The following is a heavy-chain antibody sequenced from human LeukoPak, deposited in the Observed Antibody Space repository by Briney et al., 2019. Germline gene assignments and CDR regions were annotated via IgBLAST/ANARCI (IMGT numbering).Heavy chain of an antibody. CDR2: IYPGDSDT. CDR3: AGPPRYDSSGYYAY. Sequence: GESLQISCKGSGYTFTSYWIGWVRQLPGKGLEWMGSIYPGDSDTRYSPSFQGQVTISADRSINTAYLQWSSLKASDTAIYYCAGPPRYDSSGYYAYWGQGTLVTVSS. V-gene: IGHV5-51*01. J-gene: IGHJ4*02. D-gene: IGHD3-22*01. CDR1: GYTFTSYW.